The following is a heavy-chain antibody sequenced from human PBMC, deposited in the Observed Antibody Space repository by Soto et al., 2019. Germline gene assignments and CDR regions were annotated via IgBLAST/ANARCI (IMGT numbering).Heavy chain of an antibody. J-gene: IGHJ4*02. CDR1: GFTFSSYG. Sequence: QVQLVESGGGVVQPGRSLRLSCAASGFTFSSYGMHWVRQAPGKGLEWVAVIWYDGSNKYYADSVTGRSAISRDNSKSTLYLQMNSLRAEDTAVYYCVRDEICSGVSCYLDLGYWGQGTLVTVSS. CDR2: IWYDGSNK. CDR3: VRDEICSGVSCYLDLGY. V-gene: IGHV3-33*01. D-gene: IGHD2-15*01.